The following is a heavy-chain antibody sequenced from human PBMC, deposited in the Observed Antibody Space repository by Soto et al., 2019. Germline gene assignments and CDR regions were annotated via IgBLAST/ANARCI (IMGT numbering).Heavy chain of an antibody. D-gene: IGHD6-13*01. V-gene: IGHV1-18*01. CDR2: ISGYNGNT. Sequence: QVQLVQSGAEVKKPGASVKVSCKASGYTFTSCGISWVRQAPGQGLEWMGWISGYNGNTNYAQHLQGRVTLTTDTSTSTAYMELRSLRSDDTAVYYCARGDYITASDYNDYWGQGTLVTVSS. CDR3: ARGDYITASDYNDY. J-gene: IGHJ4*02. CDR1: GYTFTSCG.